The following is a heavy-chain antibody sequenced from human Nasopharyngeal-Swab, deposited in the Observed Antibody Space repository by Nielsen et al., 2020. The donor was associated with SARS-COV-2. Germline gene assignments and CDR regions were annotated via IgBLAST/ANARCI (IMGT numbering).Heavy chain of an antibody. J-gene: IGHJ5*02. V-gene: IGHV1-2*06. CDR1: GYTFTGYY. D-gene: IGHD6-19*01. CDR3: ARVLYSSGGWFDP. CDR2: INPNSCGT. Sequence: ASVQVSCKASGYTFTGYYMHWVRQAPGQGLEWMGRINPNSCGTNYAQKFQGRVTMTRDTSISTAYMELRRLRSDDTAVYYCARVLYSSGGWFDPWGQGTLVTVSS.